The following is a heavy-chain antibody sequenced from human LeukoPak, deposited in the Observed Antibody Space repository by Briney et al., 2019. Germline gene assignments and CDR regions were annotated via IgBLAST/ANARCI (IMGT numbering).Heavy chain of an antibody. CDR2: IYYSGST. CDR1: GGSISSYY. J-gene: IGHJ6*02. CDR3: ARTSGNSRYYYYYGMDV. Sequence: SETLSLTCTVSGGSISSYYWSWIRQPPGKGLEWIGYIYYSGSTYYNPSLKSRVTISVDTSKNQFSLKLSSVTAADTAVYYCARTSGNSRYYYYYGMDVWGQGTTVTVSS. D-gene: IGHD1-26*01. V-gene: IGHV4-59*08.